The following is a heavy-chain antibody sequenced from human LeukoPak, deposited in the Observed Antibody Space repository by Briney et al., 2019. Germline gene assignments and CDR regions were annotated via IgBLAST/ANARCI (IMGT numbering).Heavy chain of an antibody. CDR1: GFTFSDSY. Sequence: PGGSLRLSCAASGFTFSDSYMTWIRQAPGKGLEWVGFIRSKAYGGTTEYAASVKGRFTISRDDSKSIAYLQMNSLKTEDTAVYYCTVWFDSFFDYWGQGTLVTVSS. J-gene: IGHJ4*02. CDR3: TVWFDSFFDY. V-gene: IGHV3-49*03. CDR2: IRSKAYGGTT. D-gene: IGHD3-22*01.